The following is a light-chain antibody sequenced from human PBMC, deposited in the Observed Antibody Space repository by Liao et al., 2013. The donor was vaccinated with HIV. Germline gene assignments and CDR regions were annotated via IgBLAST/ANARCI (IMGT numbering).Light chain of an antibody. J-gene: IGLJ3*02. CDR3: QAWDSSTGV. CDR1: KLGNKN. CDR2: QDD. V-gene: IGLV3-1*01. Sequence: SYELTQPPSVSVSPGQTASVTCSGDKLGNKNICWYQQKPGQSPLLVIYQDDKRPSGIPERFSGSNSGNTATLTIRGTQAMDEADYYCQAWDSSTGVFGGGTKLTVL.